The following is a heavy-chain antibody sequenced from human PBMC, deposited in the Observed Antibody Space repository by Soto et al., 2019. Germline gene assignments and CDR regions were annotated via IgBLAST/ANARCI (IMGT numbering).Heavy chain of an antibody. D-gene: IGHD3-22*01. CDR3: AKFDSSGYTSFDY. J-gene: IGHJ4*02. CDR2: ISGSGGST. V-gene: IGHV3-23*01. CDR1: GFTFSSYA. Sequence: GGSLRLSCAASGFTFSSYAMSWVRQAPGKGLEWVSAISGSGGSTYYADSVKGRFTISRDNSKNTLYLQMNSLRAEDTAVYYRAKFDSSGYTSFDYWGQRTLVTVSS.